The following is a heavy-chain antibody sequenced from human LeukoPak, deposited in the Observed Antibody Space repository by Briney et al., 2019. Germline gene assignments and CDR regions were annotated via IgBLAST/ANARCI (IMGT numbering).Heavy chain of an antibody. Sequence: SETLSLTCTVSGGSISSSSYYWGWIRQPPGKGLEWIGSIYYSGSTYYNPSLKSRVTISVDTSKNQFSLKLNSVTAADTAVYYCARFTLEYSSSSPSKSGYYYMDVWGKGTTVTVSS. CDR1: GGSISSSSYY. CDR3: ARFTLEYSSSSPSKSGYYYMDV. CDR2: IYYSGST. D-gene: IGHD6-6*01. V-gene: IGHV4-39*01. J-gene: IGHJ6*03.